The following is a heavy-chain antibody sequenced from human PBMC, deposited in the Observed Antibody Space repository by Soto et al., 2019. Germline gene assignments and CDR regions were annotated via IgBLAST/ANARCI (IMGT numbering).Heavy chain of an antibody. J-gene: IGHJ3*02. V-gene: IGHV5-51*01. Sequence: GESLMISCKGFDYTFAAYWIGWVRQMPGKGLEWMGVINPHDSDVKYSPPFEGQVTISADKSINTAFLQWRSLKASGTAMYYCARPDHTQDVWYHTYDIWGQGTMVTVSS. CDR1: DYTFAAYW. D-gene: IGHD3-3*01. CDR2: INPHDSDV. CDR3: ARPDHTQDVWYHTYDI.